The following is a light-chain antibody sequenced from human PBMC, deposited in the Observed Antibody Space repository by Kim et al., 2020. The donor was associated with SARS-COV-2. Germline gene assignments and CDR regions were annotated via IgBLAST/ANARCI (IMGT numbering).Light chain of an antibody. Sequence: QSVLTQPPSVSAAPGQKVTISCSGRSSNIGNNYVSWYQQLPGTAPKLFIYDNNKRPSGIPDRFSGSKSGTSATLGITGLQTGDEADYYCGTWDSSLSAVVFGTGAKVTVL. V-gene: IGLV1-51*01. CDR3: GTWDSSLSAVV. J-gene: IGLJ1*01. CDR2: DNN. CDR1: SSNIGNNY.